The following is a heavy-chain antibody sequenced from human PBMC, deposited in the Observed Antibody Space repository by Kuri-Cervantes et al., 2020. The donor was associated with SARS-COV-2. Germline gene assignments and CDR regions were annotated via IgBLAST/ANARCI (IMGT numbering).Heavy chain of an antibody. CDR3: AGDLYETYYFDF. Sequence: GESLKISCAASGFTFSTYAMHWVRQAPGKGLEWVAHVSYDRSNRFYAQSVRGRFTISRDNSKSTLYLQMDSLRGDDTALYYCAGDLYETYYFDFWGQGALVTVSS. CDR2: VSYDRSNR. CDR1: GFTFSTYA. J-gene: IGHJ4*02. D-gene: IGHD5/OR15-5a*01. V-gene: IGHV3-30*04.